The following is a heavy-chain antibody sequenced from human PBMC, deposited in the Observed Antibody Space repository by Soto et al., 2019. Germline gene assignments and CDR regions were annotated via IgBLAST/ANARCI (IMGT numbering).Heavy chain of an antibody. V-gene: IGHV6-1*01. Sequence: SQTLSLTCAISGDSVSSNSAAWNWIRQSPSRGLEWLGRTYYRSKWYNDYAVSVKSRITINPDTSKNQFSLQLNSVTPEDTAVYYCAGDLAPNSFDWLLRSYYYGMDVWGQGTTVTVSS. CDR3: AGDLAPNSFDWLLRSYYYGMDV. J-gene: IGHJ6*02. D-gene: IGHD3-9*01. CDR1: GDSVSSNSAA. CDR2: TYYRSKWYN.